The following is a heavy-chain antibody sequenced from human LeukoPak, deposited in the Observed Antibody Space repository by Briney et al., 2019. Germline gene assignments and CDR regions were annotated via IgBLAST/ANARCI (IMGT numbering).Heavy chain of an antibody. Sequence: ASVKVSCKASGYSFTSYLISWVRQVPGQGLEWMGWISGHNGNTDYAQKFKDRVPLTTDTSSSTSYMELGSLTSDDTAVYFCSKVWAEFQLVSDFWGQGTLVTVSP. CDR3: SKVWAEFQLVSDF. V-gene: IGHV1-18*01. CDR1: GYSFTSYL. D-gene: IGHD3-16*01. J-gene: IGHJ4*02. CDR2: ISGHNGNT.